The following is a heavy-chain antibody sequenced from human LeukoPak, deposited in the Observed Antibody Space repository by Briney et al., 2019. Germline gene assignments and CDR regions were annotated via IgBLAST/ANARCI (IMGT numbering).Heavy chain of an antibody. Sequence: SETLSLTCAVYGGSFSGYYWSWIRQPPGKGLEWIGEINRSGSTNYNPSLKGRVTISVDTSKNQFSLKLSSVTAADPAVYYCARGKGQQQLVRSKYYFDYWGQGTLVTVSS. V-gene: IGHV4-34*01. CDR2: INRSGST. J-gene: IGHJ4*02. D-gene: IGHD6-13*01. CDR1: GGSFSGYY. CDR3: ARGKGQQQLVRSKYYFDY.